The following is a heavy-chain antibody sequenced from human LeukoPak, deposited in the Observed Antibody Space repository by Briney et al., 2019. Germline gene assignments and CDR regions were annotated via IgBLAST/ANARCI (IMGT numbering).Heavy chain of an antibody. V-gene: IGHV1-2*02. D-gene: IGHD6-13*01. CDR2: INPNSGGT. Sequence: ASVKVSCKASGYTFTSYGISWVRQAPGQGLEWMGWINPNSGGTNYAQKFQGRVTMTRDTSISTAYMELSRLRSDDTAVYYCARDLFSSSWTVYYYYYMDVWGKGTTVTVSS. CDR3: ARDLFSSSWTVYYYYYMDV. CDR1: GYTFTSYG. J-gene: IGHJ6*03.